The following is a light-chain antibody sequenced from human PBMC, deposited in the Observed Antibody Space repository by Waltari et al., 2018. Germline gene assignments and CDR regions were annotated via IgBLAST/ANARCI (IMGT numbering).Light chain of an antibody. J-gene: IGLJ3*02. V-gene: IGLV2-23*02. CDR2: DVS. Sequence: QSALTQPAAVSGSPGQSVTISCTGASSDIGRYDIVSWYQQHPGNAPKLVISDVSKRRSGVSDGFAGSKSGDTASLTISGLQFEDEADYYCCSYAGNYVWVFGGGTRLTVL. CDR1: SSDIGRYDI. CDR3: CSYAGNYVWV.